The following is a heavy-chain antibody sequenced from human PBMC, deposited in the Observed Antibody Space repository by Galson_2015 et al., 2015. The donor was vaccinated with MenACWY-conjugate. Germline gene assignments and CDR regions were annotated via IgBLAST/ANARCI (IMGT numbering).Heavy chain of an antibody. D-gene: IGHD3-22*01. V-gene: IGHV4-39*07. Sequence: ETLSLTCTVSGGSISSSGFYWDWIRQSPGKGLEWIGSIFYSGISNYNPSLKSRVSISVDTSKNEFSLRLSAVTAADTAEYYCARATWSYFDNGGYPNWFDTWGQGTLVTVSS. J-gene: IGHJ5*02. CDR2: IFYSGIS. CDR3: ARATWSYFDNGGYPNWFDT. CDR1: GGSISSSGFY.